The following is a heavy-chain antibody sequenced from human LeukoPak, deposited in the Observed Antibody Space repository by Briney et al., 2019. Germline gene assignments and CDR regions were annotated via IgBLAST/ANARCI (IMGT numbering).Heavy chain of an antibody. CDR3: ARGPYSYVSSGAFDI. D-gene: IGHD3-22*01. CDR1: GGSISSSSYY. V-gene: IGHV4-39*07. J-gene: IGHJ3*02. Sequence: SETLSLTCTVSGGSISSSSYYWGWIRQPPGKGLEWIGRISSSGSTNYNPSPKSRVTISVDTSKNQFSLKLSSVTAADTAVYFCARGPYSYVSSGAFDIWGQGTMVTVSS. CDR2: ISSSGST.